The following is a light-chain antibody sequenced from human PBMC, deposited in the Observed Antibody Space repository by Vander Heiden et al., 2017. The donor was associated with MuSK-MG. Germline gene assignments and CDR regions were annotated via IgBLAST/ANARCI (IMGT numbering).Light chain of an antibody. CDR1: QRISSW. V-gene: IGKV1-5*03. J-gene: IGKJ1*01. CDR2: KAS. CDR3: QQYNSYTGT. Sequence: IPMPQSPSTLSASVGDRVTITCRARQRISSWLAWYQQKPGKAPKLLIYKASSLESGGPSRCSGSGAGTEFTLTISSLQPDDVATYYCQQYNSYTGTFGQGTKVEIK.